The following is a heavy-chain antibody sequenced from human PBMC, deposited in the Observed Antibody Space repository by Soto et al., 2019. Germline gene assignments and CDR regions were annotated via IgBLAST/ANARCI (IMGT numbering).Heavy chain of an antibody. J-gene: IGHJ5*02. CDR2: ISAYNGNT. V-gene: IGHV1-18*01. Sequence: QVQLVQSGAEGKKPGASVKVSCKASGYTFTSYGISWVRQAPGQGLEWMGWISAYNGNTNYAQKLQGRVTMTTDTSTSTAYMELRSLRSDDTAVYYCARCPYYAIFGVVIRFDPWGQGTLVTVSS. CDR3: ARCPYYAIFGVVIRFDP. D-gene: IGHD3-3*01. CDR1: GYTFTSYG.